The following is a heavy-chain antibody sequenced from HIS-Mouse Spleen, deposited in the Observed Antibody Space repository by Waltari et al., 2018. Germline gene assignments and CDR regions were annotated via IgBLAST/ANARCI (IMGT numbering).Heavy chain of an antibody. CDR3: AREIPYSSSWYDWYFDL. Sequence: QLQLQESGPGLVQPSETLSLTCTVSGGSISSSRYYRGWSRQPPGKGLEWIGSIYYSGSTYYNPSLKSRVTISVDTSKNQFSLKLSSVTAADTAVYYCAREIPYSSSWYDWYFDLWGRGTLVTVSS. J-gene: IGHJ2*01. D-gene: IGHD6-13*01. CDR2: IYYSGST. CDR1: GGSISSSRYY. V-gene: IGHV4-39*07.